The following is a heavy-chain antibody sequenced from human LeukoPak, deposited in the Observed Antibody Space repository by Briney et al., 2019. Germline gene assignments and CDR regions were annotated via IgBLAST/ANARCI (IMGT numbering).Heavy chain of an antibody. CDR3: AKEYYYGSSGYPTLFDY. Sequence: GGSLRLSCAASGFTFSSYAMSWVRQAPGKGLEWVSAISGSGGSTYYADSVKGRFTISRENSKNTLYLQMNSLRAEDTAVYYCAKEYYYGSSGYPTLFDYWGQGTLVTVSS. V-gene: IGHV3-23*01. D-gene: IGHD3-22*01. CDR1: GFTFSSYA. CDR2: ISGSGGST. J-gene: IGHJ4*02.